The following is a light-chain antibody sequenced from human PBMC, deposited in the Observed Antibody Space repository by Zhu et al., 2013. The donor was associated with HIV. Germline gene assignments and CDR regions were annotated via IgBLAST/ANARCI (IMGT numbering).Light chain of an antibody. CDR3: FSYTVSATSVV. Sequence: QSALTQPASVSGSPGQSITISCTGTSSDVEGYNLVSWYQQHPGKVPKLIMYEGTKRPSGVSDRFSGSRSDNRASLTISGLQTDDEAHYYCFSYTVSATSVVFGGGTKLTVL. V-gene: IGLV2-23*01. CDR2: EGT. J-gene: IGLJ3*02. CDR1: SSDVEGYNL.